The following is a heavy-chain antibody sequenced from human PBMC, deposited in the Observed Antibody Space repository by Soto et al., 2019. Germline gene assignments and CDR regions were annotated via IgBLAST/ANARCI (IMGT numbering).Heavy chain of an antibody. J-gene: IGHJ4*02. CDR2: IKEDGSEK. D-gene: IGHD2-2*01. CDR3: AKSNRYCSSTNCFVFDY. CDR1: GFTFNNYW. V-gene: IGHV3-7*01. Sequence: EVQLVESGGGLVQPGGSLRLSCAASGFTFNNYWMSWVRQAPGKGLEWVANIKEDGSEKYYVDSVKGRFTISRDNAKNSLYLQMNSLRAEDTDVYYCAKSNRYCSSTNCFVFDYWGQGTLVTVSS.